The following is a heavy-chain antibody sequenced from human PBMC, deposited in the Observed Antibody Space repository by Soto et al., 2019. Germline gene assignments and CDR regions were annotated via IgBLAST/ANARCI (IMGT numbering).Heavy chain of an antibody. CDR2: ISSSGSTI. CDR3: ARTLLEWPQWLGAFDI. D-gene: IGHD3-3*01. Sequence: QVQLVESGGGLVKPGGSLRLSFAASGFTFSDYYMSWIRQAPGKGLEWVSYISSSGSTIYYADSVKGRFTISRDNAKNSLDLQMNSLRAEDTAVYYCARTLLEWPQWLGAFDIWGQGTMVTVSS. J-gene: IGHJ3*02. CDR1: GFTFSDYY. V-gene: IGHV3-11*01.